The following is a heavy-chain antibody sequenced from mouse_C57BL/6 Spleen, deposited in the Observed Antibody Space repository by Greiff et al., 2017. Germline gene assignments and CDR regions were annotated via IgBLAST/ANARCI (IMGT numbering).Heavy chain of an antibody. CDR2: ISYDGSN. V-gene: IGHV3-6*01. Sequence: VQLKESGPGLVKPSQSLSLTCSVTGYSITSGYYWNWIRQFPGNKLEWMGYISYDGSNNYNPSLKNRISITRDTSKNQFFLKLNSVTTEDTATYYCARALYYYGSLAYWGQGTLVTVSA. J-gene: IGHJ3*01. CDR1: GYSITSGYY. D-gene: IGHD1-1*01. CDR3: ARALYYYGSLAY.